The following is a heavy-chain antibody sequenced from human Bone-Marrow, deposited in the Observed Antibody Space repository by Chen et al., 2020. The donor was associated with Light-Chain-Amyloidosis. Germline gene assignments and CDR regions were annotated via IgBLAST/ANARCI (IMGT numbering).Heavy chain of an antibody. CDR2: INPNSGGT. CDR1: GYTFTGYY. D-gene: IGHD3-10*01. V-gene: IGHV1-2*02. CDR3: ARVSVRGVVHYYYGMDV. Sequence: QVQLVQSGAGVKKPGASVKVSCKASGYTFTGYYMHWVRQAPGQGLEWMGWINPNSGGTNYAQKFQGRVTMTRDTSISTAYMELSRLRSDDTAVYYCARVSVRGVVHYYYGMDVWGQGTTVTVSS. J-gene: IGHJ6*02.